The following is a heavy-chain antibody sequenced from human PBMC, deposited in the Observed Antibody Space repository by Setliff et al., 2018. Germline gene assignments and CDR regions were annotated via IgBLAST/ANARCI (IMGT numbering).Heavy chain of an antibody. V-gene: IGHV3-23*01. CDR1: RFTFSNYW. CDR3: VRGYCSSSSCYGTMGY. J-gene: IGHJ4*02. CDR2: ISGSGGST. Sequence: PGGSLRLSCAASRFTFSNYWMSWVRQAPGKGLEWVSAISGSGGSTYYADSLKGRFTVSRDNAKNTLYLQMNSLRAEDTAVYYCVRGYCSSSSCYGTMGYWGQGTLVTVSS. D-gene: IGHD2-2*01.